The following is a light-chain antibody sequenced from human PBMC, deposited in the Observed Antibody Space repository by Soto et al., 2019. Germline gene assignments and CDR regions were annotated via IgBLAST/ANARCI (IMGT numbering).Light chain of an antibody. J-gene: IGLJ3*02. V-gene: IGLV1-44*01. Sequence: QSVLTQPPSASGTPGQTIAISCSGASSNIGSHTVNWYQQLPGTAPRLLISSNTQRPSGVPDRFSGSKSGTSASLAIRGLQSEYEGDYYCAAWDDSLNGVVFGGGTKLTVL. CDR2: SNT. CDR3: AAWDDSLNGVV. CDR1: SSNIGSHT.